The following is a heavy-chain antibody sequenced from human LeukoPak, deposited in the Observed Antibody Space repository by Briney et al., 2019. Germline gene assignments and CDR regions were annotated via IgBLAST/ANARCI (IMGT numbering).Heavy chain of an antibody. J-gene: IGHJ4*02. D-gene: IGHD6-19*01. CDR1: GFTFSNYG. CDR3: ARDRYSSGNYFDF. CDR2: IWYDGSNK. V-gene: IGHV3-33*01. Sequence: GGSLRLSCAASGFTFSNYGMHWVRQAPGKGLEWVAVIWYDGSNKYYADSVKGRFTISRDKSKNTLYLQMNSLRAEDTAVYCCARDRYSSGNYFDFWGQGTLVTVSS.